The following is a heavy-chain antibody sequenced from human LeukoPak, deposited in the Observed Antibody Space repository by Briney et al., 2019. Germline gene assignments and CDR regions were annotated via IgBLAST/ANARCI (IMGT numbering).Heavy chain of an antibody. D-gene: IGHD3-22*01. J-gene: IGHJ6*02. CDR3: AKDRDSSGYYYYYYGMDV. Sequence: GGSLRLSCAASGFTFSSNAMSWVRQAPGKGLEWVAVISYDGSNKYYADSVKGRFTISRDNSKNTLYLQMNSLRAEDTAVYYCAKDRDSSGYYYYYYGMDVWGQGTTVTVSS. V-gene: IGHV3-30*18. CDR2: ISYDGSNK. CDR1: GFTFSSNA.